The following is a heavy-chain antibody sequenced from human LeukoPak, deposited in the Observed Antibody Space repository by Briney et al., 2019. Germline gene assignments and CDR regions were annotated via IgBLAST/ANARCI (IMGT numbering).Heavy chain of an antibody. V-gene: IGHV3-23*01. CDR3: AKGAEDYRLLWFGYYFDY. Sequence: PTGGSLGLSCAASGFTFSSYAMSWVRQAPGKGLEWVSAISGSGGSTYYADSVKGRFTISRDNSKNTLYLQMNSLRAEDTAVYYCAKGAEDYRLLWFGYYFDYWGQGTLVTVSS. D-gene: IGHD3-10*01. J-gene: IGHJ4*02. CDR1: GFTFSSYA. CDR2: ISGSGGST.